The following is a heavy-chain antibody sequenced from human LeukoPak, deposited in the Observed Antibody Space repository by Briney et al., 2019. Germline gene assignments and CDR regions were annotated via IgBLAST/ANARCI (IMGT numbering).Heavy chain of an antibody. D-gene: IGHD2-2*01. CDR2: INPSGGST. Sequence: ASVKVSCKASGYTFTSYYMHWVRQAPGQGLEWMGIINPSGGSTSYAQKFQGRVTMTRDTSTSTVYMELSSLRSDDTAVYYCARDPSIVVVPAAPLGAYWGQGTLVTVSS. CDR3: ARDPSIVVVPAAPLGAY. V-gene: IGHV1-46*01. J-gene: IGHJ4*02. CDR1: GYTFTSYY.